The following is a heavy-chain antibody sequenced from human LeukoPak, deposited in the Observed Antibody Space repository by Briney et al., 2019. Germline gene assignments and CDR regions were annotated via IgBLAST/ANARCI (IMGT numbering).Heavy chain of an antibody. CDR3: ARLTYYYGSGSYYEHFDY. J-gene: IGHJ4*02. V-gene: IGHV4-34*01. CDR1: GGSFSGYY. D-gene: IGHD3-10*01. Sequence: SETLSLTCAVYGGSFSGYYCSWIRQPPGKGLEWIWEINHSGSTKYNPYLKSRVTISVDTSKNQFSLKLSAVTAADTAVYYCARLTYYYGSGSYYEHFDYGGEGTLVTVSS. CDR2: INHSGST.